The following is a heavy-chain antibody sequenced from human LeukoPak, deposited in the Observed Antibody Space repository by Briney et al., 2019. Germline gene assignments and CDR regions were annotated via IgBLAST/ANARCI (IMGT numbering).Heavy chain of an antibody. CDR3: ARGIIGYYFDY. CDR2: ISAYGNT. J-gene: IGHJ4*02. Sequence: ASVKVSCKTSGYTFTIYGISWVRQAPGQGLEWMGLISAYGNTNYAQNLQGRVTMTSDTSTSTAYMELRSLRSDDTAVYYCARGIIGYYFDYWGQGTLVTVSS. D-gene: IGHD2-15*01. V-gene: IGHV1-18*01. CDR1: GYTFTIYG.